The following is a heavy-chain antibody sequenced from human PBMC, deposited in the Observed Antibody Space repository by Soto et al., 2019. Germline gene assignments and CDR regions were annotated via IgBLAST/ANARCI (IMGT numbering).Heavy chain of an antibody. CDR3: ATVIIFHMTCVN. CDR2: ISVYVIST. J-gene: IGHJ6*02. D-gene: IGHD3-10*01. Sequence: GSLRLSCAGSGIRLSDYAISWVRQAPGKGLEWVASISVYVISTYYRESVEGRFTLSRDNSKNTVSLTMTNVRAGDTAVYYCATVIIFHMTCVNWGRGTTVIVS. V-gene: IGHV3-23*01. CDR1: GIRLSDYA.